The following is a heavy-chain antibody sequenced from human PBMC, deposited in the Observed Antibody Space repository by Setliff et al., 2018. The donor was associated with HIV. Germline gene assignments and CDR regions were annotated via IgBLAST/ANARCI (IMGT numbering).Heavy chain of an antibody. D-gene: IGHD2-2*01. J-gene: IGHJ4*02. V-gene: IGHV1-46*01. CDR1: GYIFTSHK. Sequence: ASVKVSCKASGYIFTSHKIHWVRQAPGQGLEWMGIITPSDSYTVYAQKFQGRVTMTTDESTGTAYMELSSLRSEDTAVYYCATVAGVPYCRDTSCWEGYFDYWGQGTLVTVSS. CDR3: ATVAGVPYCRDTSCWEGYFDY. CDR2: ITPSDSYT.